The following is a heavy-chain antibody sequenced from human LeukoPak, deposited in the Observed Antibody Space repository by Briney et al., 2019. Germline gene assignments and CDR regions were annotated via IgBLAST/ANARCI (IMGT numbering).Heavy chain of an antibody. D-gene: IGHD2-15*01. CDR1: GFTFSDYY. J-gene: IGHJ4*02. Sequence: GGSLRLSCAASGFTFSDYYMSWIRQAPGKGLEWVSYISKSGSTIHYADSVKGRFTISRDNAQNSLYLQMNSLRAEDTAVYYCARVYRSGGSIDYWGQGTLVTVSS. CDR2: ISKSGSTI. CDR3: ARVYRSGGSIDY. V-gene: IGHV3-11*04.